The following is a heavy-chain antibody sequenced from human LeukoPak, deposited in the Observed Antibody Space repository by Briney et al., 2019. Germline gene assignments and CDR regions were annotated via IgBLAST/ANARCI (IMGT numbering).Heavy chain of an antibody. V-gene: IGHV5-51*01. CDR3: ARRDYGDYASNWFDP. D-gene: IGHD4-17*01. CDR1: GYSFTSYW. Sequence: PGESLKISCKGSGYSFTSYWIGWVRQMPGKGLEWMGIIYPGDSDTRYSPSFQGQVTISADKSISTAYLQWSSPRASDTAMYYCARRDYGDYASNWFDPWGQGTLVTVSS. CDR2: IYPGDSDT. J-gene: IGHJ5*02.